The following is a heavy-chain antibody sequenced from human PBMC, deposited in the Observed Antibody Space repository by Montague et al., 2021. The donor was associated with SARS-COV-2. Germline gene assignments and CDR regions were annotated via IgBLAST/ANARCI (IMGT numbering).Heavy chain of an antibody. CDR1: GGSTNYYY. D-gene: IGHD2-8*01. J-gene: IGHJ6*02. Sequence: SETLSLTCIVSGGSTNYYYWSWIRQSPGKGLEWIGYMYYSGSTNXNPSLKSRVTMSIDSSKNQFSLKLRSVTAADTAVYYCARVARYCTNGVCQTYYYYGLDVWGQGTTVTVSS. CDR3: ARVARYCTNGVCQTYYYYGLDV. V-gene: IGHV4-59*01. CDR2: MYYSGST.